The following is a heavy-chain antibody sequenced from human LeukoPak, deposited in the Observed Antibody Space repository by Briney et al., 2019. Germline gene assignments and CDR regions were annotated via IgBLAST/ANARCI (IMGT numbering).Heavy chain of an antibody. V-gene: IGHV5-51*01. CDR1: GYSFPSYW. CDR3: ARLSGFYDSTAGYIDY. CDR2: IYPGDSDT. J-gene: IGHJ4*02. D-gene: IGHD3-22*01. Sequence: GESLKISCEGSGYSFPSYWIGWVRQMPGKGLEWVGIIYPGDSDTKYRPSFEGQVTISADRSISTSYLQWNSLQASDTAMYLCARLSGFYDSTAGYIDYWGQGILVTVSS.